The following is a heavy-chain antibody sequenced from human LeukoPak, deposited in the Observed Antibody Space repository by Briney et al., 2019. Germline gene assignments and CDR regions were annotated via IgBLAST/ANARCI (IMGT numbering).Heavy chain of an antibody. CDR3: ARQPLYDTSGYGQFDY. CDR2: IYHNGNT. Sequence: SETLSLTCAVYGGSFSGYYWSWIRQPPGRGLEWIGEIYHNGNTNYNPSLKSRVTISVDTSKNQFSLRLSSVTAADTALYYCARQPLYDTSGYGQFDYWGQGTLVTVSS. D-gene: IGHD3-22*01. V-gene: IGHV4-34*01. CDR1: GGSFSGYY. J-gene: IGHJ4*02.